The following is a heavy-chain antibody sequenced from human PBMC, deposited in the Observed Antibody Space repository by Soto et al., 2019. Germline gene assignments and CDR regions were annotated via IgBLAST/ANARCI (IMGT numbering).Heavy chain of an antibody. CDR3: AKVRDYCSGGSCYGFDP. D-gene: IGHD2-15*01. Sequence: VGSLRLSCAASGFTFSSYAMSWVRQAPGKGLEWVSAISGSGGSTYYADSVKGRFTISRDNSKNTLYLQMNSLRAEDTAVYYCAKVRDYCSGGSCYGFDPWGQGTLVTVSS. CDR1: GFTFSSYA. J-gene: IGHJ5*02. V-gene: IGHV3-23*01. CDR2: ISGSGGST.